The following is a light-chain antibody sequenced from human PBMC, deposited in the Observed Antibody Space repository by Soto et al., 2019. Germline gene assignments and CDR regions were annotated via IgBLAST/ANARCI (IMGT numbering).Light chain of an antibody. Sequence: EIVLTQSPATLSLSPGDRATLSCRASQGVSSYLAWYQQKPGQAPRLLIYDASNRATGIPARFSGSGSGTDFTLTISSLEPEDFAVYYCQQRSNWPPRLTFGGGTKVEIK. V-gene: IGKV3-11*01. CDR2: DAS. CDR1: QGVSSY. CDR3: QQRSNWPPRLT. J-gene: IGKJ4*01.